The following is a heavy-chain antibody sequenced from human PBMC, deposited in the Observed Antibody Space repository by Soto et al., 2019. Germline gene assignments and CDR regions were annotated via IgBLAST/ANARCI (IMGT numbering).Heavy chain of an antibody. J-gene: IGHJ4*02. V-gene: IGHV4-31*03. CDR1: GGSVNSAY. CDR3: ARTHAYNSSFFDS. D-gene: IGHD6-6*01. Sequence: QVQLQEMGPGLVNPSQTLTITCTVSGGSVNSAYWSWIRQVPGKGLESMGNIYHTGRTFYNPSIKGRVAISNDTSNPLFYLRMRSVTAADTALYYCARTHAYNSSFFDSWGQGTVVTVSS. CDR2: IYHTGRT.